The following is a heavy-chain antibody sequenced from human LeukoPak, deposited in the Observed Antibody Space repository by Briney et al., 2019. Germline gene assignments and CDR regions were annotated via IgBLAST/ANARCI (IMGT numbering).Heavy chain of an antibody. D-gene: IGHD2-8*01. CDR2: INPNSGGT. Sequence: ASVKVSCKASGYTFTGYYMHWVRQAPGQGLEWMGWINPNSGGTNYAQKFQGRVTMTRDTSISTAYMELSRLRSDDTAVYYCARDSSLNDEGGYMDVWGKGTTVTVSS. V-gene: IGHV1-2*02. CDR3: ARDSSLNDEGGYMDV. CDR1: GYTFTGYY. J-gene: IGHJ6*03.